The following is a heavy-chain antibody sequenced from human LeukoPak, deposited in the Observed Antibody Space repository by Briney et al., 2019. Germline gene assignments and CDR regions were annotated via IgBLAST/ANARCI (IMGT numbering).Heavy chain of an antibody. CDR3: ARKAGSGSGWYPFDF. CDR1: GYIFTSYD. J-gene: IGHJ4*02. D-gene: IGHD6-19*01. V-gene: IGHV1-8*01. CDR2: MNPNSANT. Sequence: ASVKVSCKASGYIFTSYDINWVRQATGQGLEWMGWMNPNSANTGFAQKIQGRVTLTRNTSITTAFMELSSLRSEDTAVYYCARKAGSGSGWYPFDFWGQGSLVTVSS.